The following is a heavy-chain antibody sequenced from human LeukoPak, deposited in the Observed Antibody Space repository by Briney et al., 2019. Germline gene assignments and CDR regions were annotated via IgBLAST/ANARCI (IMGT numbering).Heavy chain of an antibody. D-gene: IGHD1-1*01. CDR2: IRYDGSNK. CDR3: AKDSQLELRNYYYYYMDV. V-gene: IGHV3-30*02. Sequence: GGSLRLSCAASGFTFKNYAMHWVRQAPGKGLEWVAFIRYDGSNKYYADSVKGRFTISRDNSKNTLYLQMNSLRAEDTAVYYCAKDSQLELRNYYYYYMDVWGKGTTVTVSS. CDR1: GFTFKNYA. J-gene: IGHJ6*03.